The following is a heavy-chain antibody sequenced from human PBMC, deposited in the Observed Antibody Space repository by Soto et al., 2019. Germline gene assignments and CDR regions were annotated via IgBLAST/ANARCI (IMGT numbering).Heavy chain of an antibody. D-gene: IGHD6-13*01. J-gene: IGHJ5*02. CDR1: GFTFSTYD. Sequence: ASVKVSCKASGFTFSTYDIHWVRQATGQGLEWMGWMNPNSGNTGYAQKFQGRVTMTRNTSISTAYMELSSLRSEDTAVYYCAMSLSNVEAEGSWFDPWGQGPLVSVS. CDR3: AMSLSNVEAEGSWFDP. CDR2: MNPNSGNT. V-gene: IGHV1-8*01.